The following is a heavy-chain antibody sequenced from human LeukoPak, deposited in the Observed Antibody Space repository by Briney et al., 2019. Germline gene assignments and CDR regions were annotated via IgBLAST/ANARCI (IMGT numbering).Heavy chain of an antibody. V-gene: IGHV4-4*07. J-gene: IGHJ4*02. CDR2: IYTSGST. Sequence: PSETLSLTCTVSGGSISSYYWSWIRQPAGKGLEWIGRIYTSGSTNYHPSPKSRVTISVDTSKNQVSLELSAVTAADTAVYYCARSFYGSGSCQLDYWGQGTLVTVSS. D-gene: IGHD3-10*01. CDR1: GGSISSYY. CDR3: ARSFYGSGSCQLDY.